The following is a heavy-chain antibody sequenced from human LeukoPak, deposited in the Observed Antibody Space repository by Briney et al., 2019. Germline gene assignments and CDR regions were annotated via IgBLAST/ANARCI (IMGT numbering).Heavy chain of an antibody. CDR1: GGSIMNHY. J-gene: IGHJ5*02. D-gene: IGHD6-19*01. Sequence: SETLSLTCTVSGGSIMNHYWSWIRQPAGKGLEWIGRIYSSGSANYGPSLKSRVSMSIDTSKNHFSLNLTSVTAADTALYFCAKDVRYASGWSTPESWGQGTLVTVSS. CDR3: AKDVRYASGWSTPES. CDR2: IYSSGSA. V-gene: IGHV4-4*07.